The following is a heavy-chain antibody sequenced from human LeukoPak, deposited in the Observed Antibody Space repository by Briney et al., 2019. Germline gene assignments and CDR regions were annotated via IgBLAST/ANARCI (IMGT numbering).Heavy chain of an antibody. V-gene: IGHV4-4*07. CDR2: IYTSGST. D-gene: IGHD1-1*01. CDR3: ARDERRSHWYYYMDV. Sequence: SETLSLTCTVSGGSISSYYWSWIRQPAGKGLEWIGRIYTSGSTNYNPSLKSRVTMSVDTSKNQFSLKLSSVTAADTAVYYCARDERRSHWYYYMDVWGKGTTVTVSS. CDR1: GGSISSYY. J-gene: IGHJ6*03.